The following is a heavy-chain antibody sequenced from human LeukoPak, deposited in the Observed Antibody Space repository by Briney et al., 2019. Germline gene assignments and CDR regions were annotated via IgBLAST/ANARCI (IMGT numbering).Heavy chain of an antibody. CDR2: ISGSGGST. Sequence: GGSLRLSCAASGFTFSSYAMSWVRQAPGKGLEWVSAISGSGGSTYCADSVKGRFTISRDNSKNSLYLQMNSLRAEDTAVYYCARRATSERGHSYGLDYWGQGTLVTVSS. J-gene: IGHJ4*02. CDR1: GFTFSSYA. D-gene: IGHD5-18*01. V-gene: IGHV3-23*01. CDR3: ARRATSERGHSYGLDY.